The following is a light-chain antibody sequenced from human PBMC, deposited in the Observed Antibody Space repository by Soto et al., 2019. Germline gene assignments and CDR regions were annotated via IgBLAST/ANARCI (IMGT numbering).Light chain of an antibody. CDR2: ATS. Sequence: DIQMTQSPSSLSASVGDRVTITCRASQSISSYLNWYQQKQGKAPKXLIYATSSLQSGVPSRFSVIGSGTDLTITIGSLQPEDGETYYGQQSYSTPTTFGQGTRLENK. V-gene: IGKV1-39*01. CDR1: QSISSY. J-gene: IGKJ5*01. CDR3: QQSYSTPTT.